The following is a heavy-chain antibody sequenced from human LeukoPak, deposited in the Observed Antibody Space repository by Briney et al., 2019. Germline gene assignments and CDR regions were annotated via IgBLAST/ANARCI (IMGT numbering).Heavy chain of an antibody. V-gene: IGHV3-30*02. CDR2: IRYDGSNK. D-gene: IGHD5-12*01. CDR3: AKDQGLVATSSDYFDY. J-gene: IGHJ4*02. CDR1: GFTFSSYG. Sequence: GGSLRLSCAASGFTFSSYGMHWVRQAPGKGPEWVAFIRYDGSNKYYADSVKGRFTISRDNSKNTLYLQMNSLRAEDTAVYYCAKDQGLVATSSDYFDYWGQGTLVTVSS.